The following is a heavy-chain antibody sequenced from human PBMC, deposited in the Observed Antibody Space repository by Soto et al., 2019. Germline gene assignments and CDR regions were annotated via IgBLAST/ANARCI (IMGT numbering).Heavy chain of an antibody. CDR3: ARSYSGTFYGYDT. Sequence: ETLSLTCTVSGGSISSYHWSWIRQSPGKGLEWIGYVFYTGSTKYNPALKRRVTISVDTSKNQFSPKLSSVSAADTGLYYCARSYSGTFYGYDTWGQGXLVTVYS. V-gene: IGHV4-59*01. J-gene: IGHJ5*02. CDR2: VFYTGST. CDR1: GGSISSYH. D-gene: IGHD1-26*01.